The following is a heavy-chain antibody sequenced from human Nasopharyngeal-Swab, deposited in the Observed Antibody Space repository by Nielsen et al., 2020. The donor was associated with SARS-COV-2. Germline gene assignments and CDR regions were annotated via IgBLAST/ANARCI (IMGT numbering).Heavy chain of an antibody. J-gene: IGHJ6*02. D-gene: IGHD6-6*01. Sequence: GGSLRLSCAASGFTFDDYAMHWVRQAPGKGLEWVSLISGDGGSTYYTDSVKGRFTTARDNSKNSLYLQMNSLRTEDTALYYCAKDISSSGYYGMDVWGQGTTVTVSS. V-gene: IGHV3-43*02. CDR3: AKDISSSGYYGMDV. CDR1: GFTFDDYA. CDR2: ISGDGGST.